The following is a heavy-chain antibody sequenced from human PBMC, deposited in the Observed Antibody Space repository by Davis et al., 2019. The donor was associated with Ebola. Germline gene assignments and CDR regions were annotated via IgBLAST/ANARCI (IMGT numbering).Heavy chain of an antibody. V-gene: IGHV4-39*02. D-gene: IGHD1-1*01. CDR1: GGSIRSSNYY. J-gene: IGHJ4*02. Sequence: SETLSLTCSVSGGSIRSSNYYCSWVRQPPGKGLEWIGSIFYTGTTYFNPSLSSRVAVSVDTSKNHFSLKLSSVTAADTAIYYCAIQAMGTTRVFDFWGQGTLVTVSS. CDR3: AIQAMGTTRVFDF. CDR2: IFYTGTT.